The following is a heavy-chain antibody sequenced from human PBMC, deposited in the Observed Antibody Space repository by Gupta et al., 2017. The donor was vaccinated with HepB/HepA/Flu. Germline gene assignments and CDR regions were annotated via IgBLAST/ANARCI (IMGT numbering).Heavy chain of an antibody. CDR3: AKLFRGSVTTTDY. J-gene: IGHJ4*02. CDR2: ISGSGGST. CDR1: GFTFRSNA. V-gene: IGHV3-23*01. D-gene: IGHD4-17*01. Sequence: EVQLLESGGGLVQPGGSLRLSCAASGFTFRSNAMSWVRQAPGKGLEWVSAISGSGGSTYYADSVKGRFTISRDNSKNTLYLQMNSLRAEDTAVYYCAKLFRGSVTTTDYWGQGTLVTVSS.